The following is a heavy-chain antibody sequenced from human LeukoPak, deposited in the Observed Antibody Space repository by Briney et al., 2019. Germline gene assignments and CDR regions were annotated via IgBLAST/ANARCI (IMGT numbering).Heavy chain of an antibody. D-gene: IGHD4-11*01. V-gene: IGHV1-69*05. CDR1: GRTFSSYA. CDR3: ARDITVTHYYYYMDV. Sequence: SVKLSCKASGRTFSSYAISWVRQAPGQGLEWMGRIIPIFGTANYAQKFQGRVTITKDESTNTAYMALSSLRSEDTAVYYCARDITVTHYYYYMDVWGKGTTVTVSS. CDR2: IIPIFGTA. J-gene: IGHJ6*03.